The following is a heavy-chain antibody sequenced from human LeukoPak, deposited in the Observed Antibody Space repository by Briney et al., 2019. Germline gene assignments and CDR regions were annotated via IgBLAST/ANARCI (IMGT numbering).Heavy chain of an antibody. J-gene: IGHJ3*02. V-gene: IGHV3-33*01. CDR1: GFMFRNYG. CDR2: ISYDGSNK. D-gene: IGHD3-16*01. Sequence: GGSLRLSCAASGFMFRNYGMHWVRQAPGKGLEWAAIISYDGSNKYYADSVKGRFTISRDNAKNTLYLQMNSLRAEDTAVYYCARELPRIGGQTDASDIWGQGTMVTVS. CDR3: ARELPRIGGQTDASDI.